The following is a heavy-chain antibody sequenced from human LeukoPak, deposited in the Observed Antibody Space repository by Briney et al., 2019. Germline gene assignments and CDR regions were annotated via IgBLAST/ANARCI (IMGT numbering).Heavy chain of an antibody. Sequence: ASVKVSCKASGYTFTSYAISWVRQAPGQGLEWMGGIIPIFGTANYAQKFQGRVTITADESTSTAYMELSSLRSEDTAVYYCARDPPRMGSSTGDAQVWGQGTLVTVSS. D-gene: IGHD2-2*01. J-gene: IGHJ4*02. CDR2: IIPIFGTA. V-gene: IGHV1-69*13. CDR1: GYTFTSYA. CDR3: ARDPPRMGSSTGDAQV.